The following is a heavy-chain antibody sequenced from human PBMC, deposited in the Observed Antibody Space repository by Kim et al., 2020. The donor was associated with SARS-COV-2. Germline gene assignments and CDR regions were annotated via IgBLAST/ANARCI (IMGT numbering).Heavy chain of an antibody. J-gene: IGHJ4*02. D-gene: IGHD1-26*01. CDR3: ARAYSGSLPSDY. V-gene: IGHV3-74*01. Sequence: TYAESVRGRFTISRYNTKDTLYLQIHSLRAEDTAVYYCARAYSGSLPSDYWGQTTLVTFSS.